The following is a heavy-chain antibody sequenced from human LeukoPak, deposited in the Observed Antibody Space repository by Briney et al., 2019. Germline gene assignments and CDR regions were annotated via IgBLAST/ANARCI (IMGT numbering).Heavy chain of an antibody. V-gene: IGHV3-30-3*01. J-gene: IGHJ3*02. CDR2: ISYDGSNK. CDR3: ARAPVAGTGPDAFDI. Sequence: GGSLRLSCAASGFTFSSYAMHWVRQAPGKGLEWVAVISYDGSNKYYADSVKGRFTISRDNSKNTLYLQMNSLRAEDTAVYYCARAPVAGTGPDAFDIWGQGTMVTVSS. CDR1: GFTFSSYA. D-gene: IGHD6-19*01.